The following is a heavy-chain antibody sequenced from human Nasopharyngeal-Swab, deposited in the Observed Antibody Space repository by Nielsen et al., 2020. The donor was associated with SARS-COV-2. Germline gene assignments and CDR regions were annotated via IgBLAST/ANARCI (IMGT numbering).Heavy chain of an antibody. V-gene: IGHV3-7*01. D-gene: IGHD2-2*01. CDR2: IKQSGSGQ. Sequence: GGSLRLSCAASGFTFSSYWMSWVRQAPGKGLEWVAHIKQSGSGQYYVDSVKGRFTISRDNAKNSLSLQMNSLRAEDTAVYYCARYCSTTSCPRGFDYWGRRTLVTVSS. CDR3: ARYCSTTSCPRGFDY. CDR1: GFTFSSYW. J-gene: IGHJ4*02.